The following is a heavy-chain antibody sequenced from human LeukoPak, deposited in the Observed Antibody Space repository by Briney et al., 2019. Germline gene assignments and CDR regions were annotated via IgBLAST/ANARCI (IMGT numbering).Heavy chain of an antibody. Sequence: PSETLSLTCTVSGGSISSGDYYWSCIRQPPGKGLECIGYIYYSGSTYYNPSLKSRVTISVDTSKNQFSLKLSSVTAADTAVYYYARDQALLSPTHWGQGTLVTVSS. D-gene: IGHD3-10*01. J-gene: IGHJ4*02. V-gene: IGHV4-30-4*01. CDR3: ARDQALLSPTH. CDR2: IYYSGST. CDR1: GGSISSGDYY.